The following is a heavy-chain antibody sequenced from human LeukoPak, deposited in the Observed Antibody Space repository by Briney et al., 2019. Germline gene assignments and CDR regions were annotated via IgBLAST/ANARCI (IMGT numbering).Heavy chain of an antibody. CDR3: AKSYDNGWYVCDY. D-gene: IGHD6-19*01. J-gene: IGHJ4*02. V-gene: IGHV3-30*18. CDR1: GFTFSSFG. CDR2: ISYDGSIK. Sequence: QSGGSLRLSCAASGFTFSSFGMHWVRQAPGKGLEWVAFISYDGSIKSYADSVKGRFAVSRDNSKNTLYLQMNSLRPEDTAFYYCAKSYDNGWYVCDYWGQGTLVTVSS.